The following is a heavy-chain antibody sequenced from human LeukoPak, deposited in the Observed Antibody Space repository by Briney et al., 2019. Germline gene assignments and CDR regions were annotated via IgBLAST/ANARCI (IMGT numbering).Heavy chain of an antibody. D-gene: IGHD2-2*02. Sequence: SETLSLTCAVYGGSFSGYYWSWIRQPPGKGLEWIGEINHSGSTNYNPSLKSRVTISVDTSKNQFSLKLSSVTAADTAVYYCARSHCSSTSCYTGGSDYWGQGTLLTVSS. J-gene: IGHJ4*02. V-gene: IGHV4-34*01. CDR1: GGSFSGYY. CDR2: INHSGST. CDR3: ARSHCSSTSCYTGGSDY.